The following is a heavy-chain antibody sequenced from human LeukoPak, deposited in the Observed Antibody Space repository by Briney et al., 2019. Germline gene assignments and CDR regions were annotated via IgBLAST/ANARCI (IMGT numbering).Heavy chain of an antibody. CDR1: GDSISSYY. J-gene: IGHJ4*02. V-gene: IGHV4-59*08. CDR2: IYYSGSI. D-gene: IGHD1-26*01. CDR3: ARQSGRNLLDY. Sequence: SETLSLTCTVSGDSISSYYWSWIRQPPGKGLEWIGHIYYSGSIDYNPSLKSRVTISVDTSKNQFSLKLSSVTAADTAVYYCARQSGRNLLDYWGQGTLVTVSS.